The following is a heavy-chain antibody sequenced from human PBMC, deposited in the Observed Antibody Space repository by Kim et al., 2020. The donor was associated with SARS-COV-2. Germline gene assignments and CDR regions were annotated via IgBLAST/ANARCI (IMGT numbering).Heavy chain of an antibody. CDR2: IIPIFNTK. D-gene: IGHD6-13*01. CDR1: GGTFSGYG. V-gene: IGHV1-69*13. Sequence: SVKVSCKASGGTFSGYGVSWVRLAPGQGLEWMGKIIPIFNTKDYAQNFQGRVTITADESTGTAFMEVRSLRSEDTAVYYCAAGGMAAVETRFDYWGQGT. J-gene: IGHJ4*02. CDR3: AAGGMAAVETRFDY.